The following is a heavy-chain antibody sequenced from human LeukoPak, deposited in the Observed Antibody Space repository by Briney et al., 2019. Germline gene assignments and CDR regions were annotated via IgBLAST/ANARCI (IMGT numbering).Heavy chain of an antibody. J-gene: IGHJ4*02. CDR3: SAEKGGTTVDY. V-gene: IGHV4-39*07. D-gene: IGHD1-7*01. CDR1: GGSISSSSYY. CDR2: IYYSGST. Sequence: SETLSLTCTVSGGSISSSSYYWGWIRQPPGKGLEWIGSIYYSGSTYYNPSLKSRVTISVDTSKNQFSLKLSSVTAADTAVYYCSAEKGGTTVDYWGQGTLVTVSS.